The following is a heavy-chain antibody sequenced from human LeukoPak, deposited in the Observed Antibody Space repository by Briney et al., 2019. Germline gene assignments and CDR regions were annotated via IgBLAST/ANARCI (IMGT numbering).Heavy chain of an antibody. J-gene: IGHJ4*02. CDR2: ISTGSSII. Sequence: PGGSLRLSCAASGFTFSAYSINWIRQAPGKGLEWISYISTGSSIIYYADSVKGRFTISRDNAKKSLYLQMNSLRAEDTAVYYCARDRDIGAAGYFFDYWGQGTLVTVSS. V-gene: IGHV3-48*01. CDR1: GFTFSAYS. D-gene: IGHD6-13*01. CDR3: ARDRDIGAAGYFFDY.